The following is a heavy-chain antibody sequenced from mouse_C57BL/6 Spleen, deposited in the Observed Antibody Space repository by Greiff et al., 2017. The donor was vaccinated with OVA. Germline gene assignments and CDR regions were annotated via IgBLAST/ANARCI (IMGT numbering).Heavy chain of an antibody. Sequence: VQLKESGGGLVKPGGSLKLSCAASGFTFSSYAMSWVRQTPEKRLEWVATISDGGSYTYYPDNVKGRFTISRDNAKNNLYLQMSQLKSEDTAMYYCARGYYSNLYCFDYWGQGTTLTVSS. V-gene: IGHV5-4*01. D-gene: IGHD2-5*01. CDR3: ARGYYSNLYCFDY. CDR1: GFTFSSYA. CDR2: ISDGGSYT. J-gene: IGHJ2*01.